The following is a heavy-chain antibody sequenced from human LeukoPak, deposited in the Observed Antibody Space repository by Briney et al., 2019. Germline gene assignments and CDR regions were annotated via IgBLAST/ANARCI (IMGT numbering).Heavy chain of an antibody. CDR1: GGSFSGYY. CDR3: ARGGRWGSRSVRGVTNWFDP. D-gene: IGHD3-10*01. CDR2: INHSGST. J-gene: IGHJ5*02. Sequence: SETLSLTCAVYGGSFSGYYWSWIRQPPGKGLEWIGEINHSGSTNYNPSLKSRVTISVDTSKNQFSLKLSSVTAADTAVYYCARGGRWGSRSVRGVTNWFDPWGQGTLVTVSS. V-gene: IGHV4-34*01.